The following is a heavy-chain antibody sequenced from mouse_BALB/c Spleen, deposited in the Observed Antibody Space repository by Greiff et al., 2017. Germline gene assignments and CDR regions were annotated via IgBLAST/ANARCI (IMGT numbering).Heavy chain of an antibody. CDR3: ARRGLWIDGNYVWFAY. CDR2: INPNNGGT. CDR1: GYTFTEYT. V-gene: IGHV1-18*01. D-gene: IGHD2-1*01. J-gene: IGHJ3*01. Sequence: EVKLQESGPELVKPEASVKISCKTSGYTFTEYTMHWVKQSHGKSLEWIGGINPNNGGTSYNQKFKGKATLTVDKSSSTAYMELRSLTSEDSAVYYCARRGLWIDGNYVWFAYWGQGTLVTVSA.